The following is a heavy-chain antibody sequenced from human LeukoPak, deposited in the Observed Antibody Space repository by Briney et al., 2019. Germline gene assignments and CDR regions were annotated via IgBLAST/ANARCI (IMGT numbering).Heavy chain of an antibody. Sequence: SETLSLTCTVSGASINKDYWAWIRQPAGKGLEWIGRIHPSGITHQNPSLRGRVTMSIDASKNQFSLNLSSVTAADTAVYYCVRDEYREVWGKGTTVTVSS. CDR1: GASINKDY. CDR2: IHPSGIT. V-gene: IGHV4-4*07. J-gene: IGHJ6*04. CDR3: VRDEYREV. D-gene: IGHD2/OR15-2a*01.